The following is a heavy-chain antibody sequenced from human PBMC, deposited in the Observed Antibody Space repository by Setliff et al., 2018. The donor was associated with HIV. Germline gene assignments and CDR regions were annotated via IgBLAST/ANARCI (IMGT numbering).Heavy chain of an antibody. Sequence: ASVKVSCKASGGTFSSYAISWVRQAPGQGLEWMGIINPSGGSTSYAQKFQGRVTMTRDTSTSTVYMELSSLRSEDTAVYYCARPRLSRIAAAAPDYWGQGTLVTVSS. CDR1: GGTFSSYA. J-gene: IGHJ4*02. V-gene: IGHV1-46*01. D-gene: IGHD6-13*01. CDR2: INPSGGST. CDR3: ARPRLSRIAAAAPDY.